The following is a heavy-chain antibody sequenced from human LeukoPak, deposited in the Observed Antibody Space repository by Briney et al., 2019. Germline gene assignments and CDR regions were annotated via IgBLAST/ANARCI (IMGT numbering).Heavy chain of an antibody. CDR1: GGSVTTYH. V-gene: IGHV4-59*02. CDR3: ARVPQTPSFDI. CDR2: IHYSGGA. Sequence: TSETLSLTCAVSGGSVTTYHWTWIRQPPGKGLEWIGHIHYSGGADYNPSLKSRVSMSLDTSKNQFSLKLSSVTAADTAVYYCARVPQTPSFDIWGQGTMVTVSS. D-gene: IGHD2-15*01. J-gene: IGHJ3*02.